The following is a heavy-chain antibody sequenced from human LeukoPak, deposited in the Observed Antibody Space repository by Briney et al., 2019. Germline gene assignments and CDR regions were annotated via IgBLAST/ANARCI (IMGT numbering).Heavy chain of an antibody. CDR1: GYTFTSYD. V-gene: IGHV1-8*03. Sequence: ASVKVSCKASGYTFTSYDINWVRQATGQGLEWMGWMNPNSGNTDYAQKFQGRFTITINTSISTAYMELSSLRTEDTAVYYCARDGRGMATMSVGVDYWGQGTLVTVSS. J-gene: IGHJ4*02. CDR2: MNPNSGNT. CDR3: ARDGRGMATMSVGVDY. D-gene: IGHD5-24*01.